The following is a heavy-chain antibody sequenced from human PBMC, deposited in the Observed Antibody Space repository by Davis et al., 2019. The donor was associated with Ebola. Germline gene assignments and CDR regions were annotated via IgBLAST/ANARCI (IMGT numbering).Heavy chain of an antibody. CDR3: ADVEAGPDY. CDR2: IFSGGRT. Sequence: GESLNIPCAASGFTVGDHYMSRVRQTPGTGLEWVSSIFSGGRTFYADSVKGRFTISRDTSDNTLHLQMNNLRAEDTAVYFCADVEAGPDYWGQGTLVTVSS. CDR1: GFTVGDHY. V-gene: IGHV3-66*01. J-gene: IGHJ4*02. D-gene: IGHD6-19*01.